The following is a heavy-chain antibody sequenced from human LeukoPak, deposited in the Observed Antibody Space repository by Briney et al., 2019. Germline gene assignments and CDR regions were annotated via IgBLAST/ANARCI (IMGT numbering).Heavy chain of an antibody. V-gene: IGHV4-39*01. D-gene: IGHD2-8*01. CDR1: GGSISSSSYY. Sequence: SETLSLTCTVSGGSISSSSYYWGWIRQPPGKGLEWIGSIYYSGSTYYNPSLKSRVTISVDTSKNQFSLKLSSVTAADTAVYYCARLWISPPGYCTNGVCSRRDYWGQGTLVTVSS. CDR3: ARLWISPPGYCTNGVCSRRDY. J-gene: IGHJ4*02. CDR2: IYYSGST.